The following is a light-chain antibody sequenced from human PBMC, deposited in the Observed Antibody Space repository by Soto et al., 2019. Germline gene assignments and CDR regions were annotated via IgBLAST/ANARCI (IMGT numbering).Light chain of an antibody. CDR3: QQYSGGWA. J-gene: IGKJ1*01. V-gene: IGKV1-5*03. CDR2: KAS. CDR1: QSISSW. Sequence: DIQMTQSPSTLSASVGDRVTITCRASQSISSWLAWYQQKPGKAPKLLIYKASSLEGGVPSRFSGSGSGTEFTLTISSLQPDDLATDYCQQYSGGWAFGQGTKVEIK.